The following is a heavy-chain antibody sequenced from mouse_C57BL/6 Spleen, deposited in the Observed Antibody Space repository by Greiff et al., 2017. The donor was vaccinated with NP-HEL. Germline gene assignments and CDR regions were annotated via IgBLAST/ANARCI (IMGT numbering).Heavy chain of an antibody. CDR1: GFTFSSYA. V-gene: IGHV5-4*01. Sequence: EVQRVESGGGLVKPGGSLKLSCAASGFTFSSYAMSWVRQTPEKRLEWVATISDGGSYTYYPDNVKGRFTISRDNAKNNLYLQMSHLKSEDTAMYYCARDRYIDYWGQGTTLTVSS. CDR3: ARDRYIDY. CDR2: ISDGGSYT. D-gene: IGHD2-12*01. J-gene: IGHJ2*01.